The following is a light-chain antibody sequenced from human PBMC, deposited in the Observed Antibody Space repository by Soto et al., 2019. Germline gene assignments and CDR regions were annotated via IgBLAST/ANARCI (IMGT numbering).Light chain of an antibody. CDR3: SSYTSSRSYV. CDR1: SSDIGGYNY. CDR2: EVS. V-gene: IGLV2-14*01. Sequence: QSLLTQPASVSGSAGQSITISCTGTSSDIGGYNYVSWYQQHPGKAPKLMIYEVSNRPSGVSNRFSGSKSGNTASLTISGLQADDEADYYCSSYTSSRSYVFGHGTKVTV. J-gene: IGLJ2*01.